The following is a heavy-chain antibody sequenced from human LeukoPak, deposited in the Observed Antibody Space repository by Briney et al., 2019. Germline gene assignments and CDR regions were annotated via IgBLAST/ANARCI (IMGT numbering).Heavy chain of an antibody. CDR2: ISGSGSDI. V-gene: IGHV3-11*04. D-gene: IGHD6-13*01. Sequence: SGGSLRLSCAASGFTFGDFYMSWIRQAPGMGPECLSYISGSGSDIRYADSVKGRFTISRDNAKNSLYLQMNSLRAEDTAVYYCARGPGGETAGPVYYYYGMDVWGQGTTVTVSS. J-gene: IGHJ6*02. CDR3: ARGPGGETAGPVYYYYGMDV. CDR1: GFTFGDFY.